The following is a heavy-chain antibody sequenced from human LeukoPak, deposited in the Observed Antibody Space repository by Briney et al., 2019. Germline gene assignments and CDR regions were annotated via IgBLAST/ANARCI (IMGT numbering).Heavy chain of an antibody. CDR1: GGSISGYY. V-gene: IGHV4-59*01. CDR3: ARYIVSYPHDAFDI. D-gene: IGHD1-26*01. CDR2: IYYTGNT. J-gene: IGHJ3*02. Sequence: PSETLSLTCTVSGGSISGYYWSWIRQPPGKGLEWLGFIYYTGNTKYNPSLNSRLTMSVDTSRNQFSLRLSSVTAADTAFYYCARYIVSYPHDAFDIWGQGTMVTVSS.